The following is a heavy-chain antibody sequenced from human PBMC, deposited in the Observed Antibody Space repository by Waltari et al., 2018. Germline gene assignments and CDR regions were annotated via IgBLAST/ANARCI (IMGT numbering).Heavy chain of an antibody. J-gene: IGHJ4*02. CDR1: GYTFDTYG. V-gene: IGHV1-18*01. CDR2: VSTYTHST. Sequence: QVQLVQSENEVRKPGASVRISCKASGYTFDTYGISWMRQAPGQALEWVGWVSTYTHSTEYGEKFPGRVTMTTDKSTATVYLDLRSLGSDDSAVYFCARDRDYSSGAPPAFWGQGTQVTVSS. D-gene: IGHD2-15*01. CDR3: ARDRDYSSGAPPAF.